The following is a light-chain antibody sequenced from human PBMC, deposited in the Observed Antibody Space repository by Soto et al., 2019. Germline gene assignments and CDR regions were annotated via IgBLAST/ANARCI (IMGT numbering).Light chain of an antibody. V-gene: IGLV2-14*01. CDR2: EVT. CDR3: SSYTSGSTLGVL. CDR1: SSDVGGYNY. J-gene: IGLJ2*01. Sequence: QSVLTQPASVSGSPGQSITISCTGASSDVGGYNYVSWYQQHAGKAPKLMIYEVTDRPSGVSNRFSGSKSGNTDSLTISGLQAEDEADYYCSSYTSGSTLGVLFGGGTKVTVL.